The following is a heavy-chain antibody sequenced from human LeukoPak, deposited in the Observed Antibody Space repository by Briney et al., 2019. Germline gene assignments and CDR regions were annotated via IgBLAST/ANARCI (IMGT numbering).Heavy chain of an antibody. Sequence: GGSLRLSCAASGFTFSSYEMNWVRQAPGKGLEWVSYISSSGNIRYYADSVKGRFTISRDNAKNSLYLQMNSLRAEDTAVYYCARDSQSTKRELDCWGQGTLATVSS. D-gene: IGHD5/OR15-5a*01. V-gene: IGHV3-48*03. CDR1: GFTFSSYE. CDR3: ARDSQSTKRELDC. J-gene: IGHJ4*02. CDR2: ISSSGNIR.